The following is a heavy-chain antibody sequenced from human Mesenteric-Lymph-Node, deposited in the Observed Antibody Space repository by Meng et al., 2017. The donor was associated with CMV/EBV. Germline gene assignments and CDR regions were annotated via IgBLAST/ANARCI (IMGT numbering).Heavy chain of an antibody. J-gene: IGHJ4*02. Sequence: YGISWVRQAPGHGLEWMGWISAYNGNTNYAQKLQGRVTMTTDTSTSTAYMELRSLRSDDTAVYYCAREGVGYYYDSSGYYPNYFDYWGQGTLVTVSS. CDR3: AREGVGYYYDSSGYYPNYFDY. CDR2: ISAYNGNT. D-gene: IGHD3-22*01. CDR1: YG. V-gene: IGHV1-18*01.